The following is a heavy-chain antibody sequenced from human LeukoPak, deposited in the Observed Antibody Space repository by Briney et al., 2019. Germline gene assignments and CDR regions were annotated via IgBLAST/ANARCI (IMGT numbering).Heavy chain of an antibody. CDR3: ARELGSYEGGYYGMDV. CDR1: GFYFSSFW. J-gene: IGHJ6*02. CDR2: IKPDGSEK. Sequence: GGSLRLSCAASGFYFSSFWMTWVRQAPGKGLEWVANIKPDGSEKFYVDSVKGRFTISRDNAKNSLYLQMNSLRAEDTALYYCARELGSYEGGYYGMDVWGQGTTVTISS. V-gene: IGHV3-7*01. D-gene: IGHD1-26*01.